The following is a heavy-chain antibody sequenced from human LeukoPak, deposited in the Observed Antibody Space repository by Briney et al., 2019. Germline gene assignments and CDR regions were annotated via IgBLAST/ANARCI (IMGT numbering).Heavy chain of an antibody. Sequence: PGGSLRLSCTASGFTFSSYSMSWVRQAPGKGLEWVSSISSSGGNTYYPDSTKGRFTISRDNSKNTMYLQMNSLRVEDTAVYYCAKPFIVGATGYYYYYMDVWGKGTTVTVAS. CDR2: ISSSGGNT. D-gene: IGHD1-26*01. V-gene: IGHV3-23*01. CDR3: AKPFIVGATGYYYYYMDV. CDR1: GFTFSSYS. J-gene: IGHJ6*03.